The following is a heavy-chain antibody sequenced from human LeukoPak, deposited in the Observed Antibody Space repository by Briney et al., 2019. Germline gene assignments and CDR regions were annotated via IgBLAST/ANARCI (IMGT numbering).Heavy chain of an antibody. CDR3: SRGLDSRKLGY. CDR2: IHPSGTL. Sequence: PGGSLRLSCAASGFTFSSYNMNWVRQAPGKGLEWIGSIHPSGTLYNNPSLESRVTMSMDTSKNQFSLNLNSVTAADTAVYFCSRGLDSRKLGYWGQGTLVTVSS. CDR1: GFTFSSYN. J-gene: IGHJ4*02. V-gene: IGHV4-59*10. D-gene: IGHD3-22*01.